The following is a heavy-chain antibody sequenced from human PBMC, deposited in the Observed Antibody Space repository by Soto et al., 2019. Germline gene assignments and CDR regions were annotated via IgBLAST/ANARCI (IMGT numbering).Heavy chain of an antibody. J-gene: IGHJ3*02. D-gene: IGHD3-9*01. CDR2: IYYSGST. CDR3: ARVGTGYYNHGAFDI. Sequence: PSETLSLTCTVSGGSISSYYWSWIRQPPGKGLEWIGYIYYSGSTNYNPSLNSRVTISVDTSKNQFSLKLSSVTAADTAVYYCARVGTGYYNHGAFDIWGQGTMVTVSS. CDR1: GGSISSYY. V-gene: IGHV4-59*01.